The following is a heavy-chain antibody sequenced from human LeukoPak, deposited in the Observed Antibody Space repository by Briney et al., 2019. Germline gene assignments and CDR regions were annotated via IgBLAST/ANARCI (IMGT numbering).Heavy chain of an antibody. J-gene: IGHJ4*02. D-gene: IGHD6-19*01. CDR2: INPNSGGT. CDR1: GYTFIDYY. V-gene: IGHV1-2*02. Sequence: ASVTLSSKASGYTFIDYYIHWVRQAPGQGLEWMGWINPNSGGTNYAQKFQDRVTVTSDTSITTAHMELSRLRSDDTAVYYCARGGDSSGWYVDYWGQGGLGTASS. CDR3: ARGGDSSGWYVDY.